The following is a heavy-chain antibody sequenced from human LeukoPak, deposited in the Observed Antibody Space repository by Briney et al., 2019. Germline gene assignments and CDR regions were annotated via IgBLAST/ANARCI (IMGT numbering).Heavy chain of an antibody. CDR3: ARGRDYYGSGRFDY. J-gene: IGHJ4*02. Sequence: PSETLSLTCTVSGGSIRSYYWSWLRQPPGKGLEWIGYIYYSGSTNYNPSLKSRVTISVDTSKNQFSLKLSSVTAVDTAVYYCARGRDYYGSGRFDYWGQGTLVTVSS. D-gene: IGHD3-10*01. V-gene: IGHV4-59*01. CDR1: GGSIRSYY. CDR2: IYYSGST.